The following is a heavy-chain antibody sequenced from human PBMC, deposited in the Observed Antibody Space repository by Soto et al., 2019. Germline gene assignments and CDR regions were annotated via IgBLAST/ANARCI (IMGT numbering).Heavy chain of an antibody. D-gene: IGHD2-2*01. CDR3: AKVSLDCSSTSCLFDY. V-gene: IGHV3-23*01. Sequence: EVQLLESGGGLVQPGGSLRLSCAASGFTFSSYAMSWVRQAPGKGLEWVSTISGSGGSTYYADSVKGRFTISRDNSKNMLYLQMNSLRAEDTAVYYCAKVSLDCSSTSCLFDYWGQGTLVTVSS. J-gene: IGHJ4*02. CDR2: ISGSGGST. CDR1: GFTFSSYA.